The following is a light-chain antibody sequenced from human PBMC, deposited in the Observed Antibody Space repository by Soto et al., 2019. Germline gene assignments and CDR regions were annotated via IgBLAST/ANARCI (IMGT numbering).Light chain of an antibody. V-gene: IGLV3-21*04. CDR2: YDD. CDR3: QLWDSSSDNEV. CDR1: NIGSKS. J-gene: IGLJ2*01. Sequence: SYELTQPPSVSVAPGKTATITCGGDNIGSKSVHWYQQNPGQAPVLVMFYDDDRPSGIPERFSGSNSGNTATLTISRVEAGDEADYHCQLWDSSSDNEVLGGGTKLTV.